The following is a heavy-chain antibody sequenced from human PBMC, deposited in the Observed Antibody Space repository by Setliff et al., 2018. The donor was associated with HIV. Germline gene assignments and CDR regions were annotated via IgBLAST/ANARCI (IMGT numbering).Heavy chain of an antibody. CDR2: IYTSGGT. CDR3: ARLWGSAQAFDI. CDR1: GGSISSYY. V-gene: IGHV4-4*07. Sequence: SETLSLTCTVSGGSISSYYWSWIRQPAGKGLAWIGRIYTSGGTKYNPSLKSRVTMSIDTSKNQLSLKLSSLTAADTAVYYCARLWGSAQAFDIWGQGTMVTVS. D-gene: IGHD7-27*01. J-gene: IGHJ3*02.